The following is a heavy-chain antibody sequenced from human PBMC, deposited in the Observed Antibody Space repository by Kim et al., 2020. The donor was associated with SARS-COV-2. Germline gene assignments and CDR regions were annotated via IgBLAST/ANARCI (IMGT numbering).Heavy chain of an antibody. J-gene: IGHJ5*01. Sequence: SETLSLTCTVSGGSISSSNYYWGRQRPPQGLEWVWIGCTSDSASNNPNPTLRSRITIDADKSQYQFPLKLSSATAADTAECYGARLNW. CDR2: TSDSASN. V-gene: IGHV4-39*01. CDR3: ARLNW. CDR1: GGSISSSNYY.